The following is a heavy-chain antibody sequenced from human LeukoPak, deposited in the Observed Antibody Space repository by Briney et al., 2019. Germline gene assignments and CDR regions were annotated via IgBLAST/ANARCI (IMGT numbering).Heavy chain of an antibody. V-gene: IGHV4-34*01. CDR2: INHSGYT. Sequence: SETLSLTCAVSGVPFSNYYWSWVRQSPRQGLEWIGEINHSGYTNYNPSLKSRVTMSIDTSKNQFSLILTSVTVADAGVYYCTRALAGHPDWGQGTLVTVSS. CDR3: TRALAGHPD. J-gene: IGHJ4*02. D-gene: IGHD6-19*01. CDR1: GVPFSNYY.